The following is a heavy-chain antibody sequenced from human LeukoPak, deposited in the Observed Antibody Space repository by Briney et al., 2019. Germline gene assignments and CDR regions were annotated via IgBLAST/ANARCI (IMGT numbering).Heavy chain of an antibody. CDR2: IYYSNTGST. Sequence: SETLSLTSSFSGGSIRRSGYSWGWIRQPPGEGLEWIGSIYYSNTGSTYYNPSLTSRVAISVDTSKNQFSLRLSSMTATDTAVYFCARHANPPARGHNNFDYWGQGIQVAVSS. CDR3: ARHANPPARGHNNFDY. V-gene: IGHV4-39*01. J-gene: IGHJ4*02. CDR1: GGSIRRSGYS. D-gene: IGHD1-14*01.